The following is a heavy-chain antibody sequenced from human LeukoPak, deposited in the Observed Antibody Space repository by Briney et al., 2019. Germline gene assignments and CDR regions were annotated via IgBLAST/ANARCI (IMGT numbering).Heavy chain of an antibody. D-gene: IGHD3-3*01. CDR2: IYYSGST. Sequence: SETLSLTCTVSGGSISSSSYYWGWIRQPPGKGLEWIGSIYYSGSTNYNPSLKSRVTISVDTSKNQFSLKLSSVTAADTAVYYCARDSLGDFWSGSWFDPWGQGTLVTVSS. J-gene: IGHJ5*02. CDR3: ARDSLGDFWSGSWFDP. CDR1: GGSISSSSYY. V-gene: IGHV4-39*07.